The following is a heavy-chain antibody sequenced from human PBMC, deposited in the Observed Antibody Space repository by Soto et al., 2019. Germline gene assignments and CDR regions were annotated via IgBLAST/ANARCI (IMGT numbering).Heavy chain of an antibody. J-gene: IGHJ5*02. CDR3: ARDGGSGSYKYNWFDP. D-gene: IGHD3-10*01. CDR2: IYYSGST. CDR1: GGSISSYY. V-gene: IGHV4-59*01. Sequence: SETLSLTCIVSGGSISSYYWSWIRQPPGKGLEWIGYIYYSGSTNYNPSLKSRVTISVDTSKNQFSLKLSSVTAADTAVYYCARDGGSGSYKYNWFDPWGQGTLVTV.